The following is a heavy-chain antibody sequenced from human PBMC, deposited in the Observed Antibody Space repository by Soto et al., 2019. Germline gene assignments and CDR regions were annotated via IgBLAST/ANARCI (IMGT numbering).Heavy chain of an antibody. CDR2: IYYSGST. CDR1: GGSVSSGSYY. D-gene: IGHD2-15*01. Sequence: SETLSLTCTVSGGSVSSGSYYWSWIRQPPWKGLEWIGYIYYSGSTNYNPSLKSRVTISVDTSKNQFSLKLSSVTAADTAVYYCARGLGYCSGGSCYWFDPWGQGXLVTVYS. V-gene: IGHV4-61*01. J-gene: IGHJ5*02. CDR3: ARGLGYCSGGSCYWFDP.